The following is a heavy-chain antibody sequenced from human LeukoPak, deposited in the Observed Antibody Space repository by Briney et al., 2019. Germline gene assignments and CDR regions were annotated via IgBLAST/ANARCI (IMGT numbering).Heavy chain of an antibody. Sequence: GGSLRLSCAASGFTFTNYGMSWVRQAPGKGLEWVSAISGSGDSTYYADSVKGRFTISRDNSKNTLYLQMNSLRAEDTAVYYCARVRDYYDSRGYYFEYFDHWGQGTLVTVSS. V-gene: IGHV3-23*01. J-gene: IGHJ1*01. CDR2: ISGSGDST. CDR3: ARVRDYYDSRGYYFEYFDH. D-gene: IGHD3-22*01. CDR1: GFTFTNYG.